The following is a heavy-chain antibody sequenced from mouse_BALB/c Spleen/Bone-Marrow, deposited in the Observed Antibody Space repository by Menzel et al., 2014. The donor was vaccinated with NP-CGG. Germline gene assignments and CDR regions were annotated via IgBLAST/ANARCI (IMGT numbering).Heavy chain of an antibody. J-gene: IGHJ3*01. CDR3: ARGVRQLGLPF. CDR1: GFNIRDTY. CDR2: IDPAKDNT. V-gene: IGHV14-3*02. Sequence: EVQLQQSGAELVKPGASVKLSCTSSGFNIRDTYIHWVKQRPEQGLEWIGKIDPAKDNTEYGPKFQGKATITADTPSNTAYLQLSSLTSEDTAVYYCARGVRQLGLPFWGQGTLVTVST. D-gene: IGHD3-2*01.